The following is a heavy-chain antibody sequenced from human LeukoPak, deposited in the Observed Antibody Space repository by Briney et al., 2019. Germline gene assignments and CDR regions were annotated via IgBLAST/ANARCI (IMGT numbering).Heavy chain of an antibody. CDR2: IYPGDSGT. V-gene: IGHV5-51*01. D-gene: IGHD6-13*01. J-gene: IGHJ5*02. CDR1: GYSFSTYW. Sequence: LGESLKISCKGSGYSFSTYWIAWVRQMPGKGLEWIGLIYPGDSGTRYSPSFQGQVTFSVDKSISTAYLQWSSLKASDTAMYYCARNGAAGSPNRFFNWFDPWGQGTLVTVSS. CDR3: ARNGAAGSPNRFFNWFDP.